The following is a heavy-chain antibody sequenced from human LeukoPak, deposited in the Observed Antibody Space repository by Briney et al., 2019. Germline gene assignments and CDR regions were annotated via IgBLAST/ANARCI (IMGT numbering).Heavy chain of an antibody. D-gene: IGHD6-19*01. V-gene: IGHV4-4*07. CDR2: IYTSGST. CDR1: GGSISSYY. Sequence: SETLSLTCTVSGGSISSYYWSWIRQPAGKGLEWIGRIYTSGSTNYNPSLKSRVTISVDTSKNQFSLKLSSVTAADTAVYYCARVSLGIAVAGFYYYYGMDVWGQGTTVTVSS. J-gene: IGHJ6*02. CDR3: ARVSLGIAVAGFYYYYGMDV.